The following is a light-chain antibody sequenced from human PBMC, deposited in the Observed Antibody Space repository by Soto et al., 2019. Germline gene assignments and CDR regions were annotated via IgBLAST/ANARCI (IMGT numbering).Light chain of an antibody. CDR1: QSVSSSY. V-gene: IGKV3-20*01. J-gene: IGKJ1*01. CDR2: GAS. Sequence: EIVLTQSPGTLSLSPGERATLSCRASQSVSSSYLAWYQQQPGQAARLLIYGASSRATGIPDRFSGSGSGTDFTLTISRLEPEDFAVYYCQQYGSSPPTFGEGTKVEIK. CDR3: QQYGSSPPT.